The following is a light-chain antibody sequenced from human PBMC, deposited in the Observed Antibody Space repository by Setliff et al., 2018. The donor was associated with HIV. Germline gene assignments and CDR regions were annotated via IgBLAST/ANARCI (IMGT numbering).Light chain of an antibody. J-gene: IGLJ2*01. CDR1: SSDVGSYNL. CDR2: EGS. CDR3: CSYAGSTPHVG. Sequence: QSVLTQPASVSGSPGQSITISCTGTSSDVGSYNLVSWYQKYPGKAPKLMIYEGSKRPSGVSNRFSGSKSGNTASLTISGLQAEDEADYYCCSYAGSTPHVGFGGGTKVTVL. V-gene: IGLV2-23*01.